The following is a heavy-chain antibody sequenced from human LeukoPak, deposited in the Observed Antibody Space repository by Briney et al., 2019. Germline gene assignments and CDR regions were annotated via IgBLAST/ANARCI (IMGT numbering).Heavy chain of an antibody. Sequence: PGGSLRLSCAASGFTFSNYGMHWVRQAPGKGLEWVAVIWYDGSNKYYADSVKGRFTISRDNSKNTLYLQMNSLRAEDTAVYYCARTDYGDYYDSSGYSDPGDYWGQGTLVTVSS. CDR3: ARTDYGDYYDSSGYSDPGDY. D-gene: IGHD3-22*01. CDR2: IWYDGSNK. J-gene: IGHJ4*02. V-gene: IGHV3-33*01. CDR1: GFTFSNYG.